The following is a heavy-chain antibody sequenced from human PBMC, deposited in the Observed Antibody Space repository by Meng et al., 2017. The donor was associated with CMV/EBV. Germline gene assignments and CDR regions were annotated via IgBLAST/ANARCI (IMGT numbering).Heavy chain of an antibody. V-gene: IGHV3-7*01. Sequence: GGSLRLSCAASGFTFSSYWMSWVRQAPGKGLGWVANIKQDGSEKYYVDSVKGRFTISRDNAKNSLYLQMNSLRAEDTAVYYCARGESSWSGYYLYYGMDVWGQGTTVTVSS. CDR1: GFTFSSYW. CDR2: IKQDGSEK. CDR3: ARGESSWSGYYLYYGMDV. J-gene: IGHJ6*02. D-gene: IGHD3-3*01.